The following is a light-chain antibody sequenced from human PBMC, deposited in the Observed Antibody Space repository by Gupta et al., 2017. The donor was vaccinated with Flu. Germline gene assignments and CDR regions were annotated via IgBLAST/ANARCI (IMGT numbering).Light chain of an antibody. CDR1: DIAGYNL. CDR3: TSYTGTNEFAV. V-gene: IGLV2-8*01. Sequence: DIAGYNLVSWYQQHPGRPPRLLIYGVSRRPSGVPPRFSGSKSGNTASLTVSRLQSDDEADYYCTSYTGTNEFAVFGGGTRLTVL. J-gene: IGLJ3*02. CDR2: GVS.